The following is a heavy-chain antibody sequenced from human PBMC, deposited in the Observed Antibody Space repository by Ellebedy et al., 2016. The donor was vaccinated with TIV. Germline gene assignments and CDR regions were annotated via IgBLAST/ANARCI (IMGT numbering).Heavy chain of an antibody. J-gene: IGHJ4*02. D-gene: IGHD3-10*01. CDR2: TRSKTEGGAT. Sequence: GESLKISCAASGFTFINAWMSWVRQAPGKGLEWVGRTRSKTEGGATEYAAPVKGRFTTSRDDLENTLYLQMNSLRTEDTAVYYCTLEGMSWGQGTLVTVSS. V-gene: IGHV3-15*01. CDR3: TLEGMS. CDR1: GFTFINAW.